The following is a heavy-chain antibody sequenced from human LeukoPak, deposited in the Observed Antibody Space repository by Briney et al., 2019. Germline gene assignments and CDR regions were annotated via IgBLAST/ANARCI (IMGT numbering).Heavy chain of an antibody. CDR3: ARHSGQWLGRDVLDY. V-gene: IGHV1-69*01. CDR1: GGTFSSYA. CDR2: IIPIFGTA. D-gene: IGHD6-19*01. J-gene: IGHJ4*02. Sequence: SVKVSYKASGGTFSSYAISWVRQAPGQGLEWMAGIIPIFGTANYAQKFQGRVTITADESTSTAYMELSSLRSEDTAVYYCARHSGQWLGRDVLDYWGQGTLVTVSS.